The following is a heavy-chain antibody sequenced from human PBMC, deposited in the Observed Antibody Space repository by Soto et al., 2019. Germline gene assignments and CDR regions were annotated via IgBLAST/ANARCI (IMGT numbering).Heavy chain of an antibody. D-gene: IGHD6-13*01. CDR3: ARVSSSWYLYYYYYMDV. V-gene: IGHV4-59*01. J-gene: IGHJ6*03. Sequence: SETLSLTCTVSGGSISSYYWSWIRQPPGKGLEWIGYIYYSGSTNYNPSLKSRVTISVDTSKIQFSLKLSSVTAADTAVYYCARVSSSWYLYYYYYMDVWGKGTTVTVSS. CDR2: IYYSGST. CDR1: GGSISSYY.